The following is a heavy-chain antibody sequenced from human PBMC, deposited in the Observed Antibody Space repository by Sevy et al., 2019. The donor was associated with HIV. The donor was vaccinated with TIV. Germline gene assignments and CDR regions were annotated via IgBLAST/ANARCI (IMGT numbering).Heavy chain of an antibody. D-gene: IGHD2-2*01. V-gene: IGHV1-24*01. Sequence: ASVKVSCKVSGYTLIEFSMHWVRQAPGKGLEWMGGFDPEDGETIYAQRFQGRVTMTEDTSTDTAYMELSSLRSEDTAVYYCATGLPGEYVDCSSCCCDYFAYWGQGTLVTVSS. CDR3: ATGLPGEYVDCSSCCCDYFAY. CDR1: GYTLIEFS. J-gene: IGHJ4*02. CDR2: FDPEDGET.